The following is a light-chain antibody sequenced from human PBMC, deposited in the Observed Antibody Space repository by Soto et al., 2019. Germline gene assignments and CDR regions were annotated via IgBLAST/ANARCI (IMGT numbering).Light chain of an antibody. V-gene: IGLV1-51*01. Sequence: QSVLTQPPSVSAAPGQKVTISCSGSSCNIGNNYVSWYQQFPGTAPKLLMYDNNKRPSGIPDRCSGSKTGTSATLDITGLQTGDEADYYCGAWDSSLTAVVFGGGTKLTVL. CDR1: SCNIGNNY. CDR2: DNN. J-gene: IGLJ2*01. CDR3: GAWDSSLTAVV.